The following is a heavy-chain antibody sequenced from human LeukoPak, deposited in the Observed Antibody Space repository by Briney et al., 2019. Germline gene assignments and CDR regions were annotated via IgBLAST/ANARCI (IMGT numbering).Heavy chain of an antibody. V-gene: IGHV4-34*03. CDR2: INHSGST. J-gene: IGHJ6*03. D-gene: IGHD6-6*01. Sequence: SETLSLTCAVYGGSFSGYYWSWIRQPPGKGLEWIGEINHSGSTNYNPSLKSRVTISVDTSKNQFSLKLSSVTAADTAVYFSSSSSVYYYYYMDVWGKGTTVTVSS. CDR3: SSSSVYYYYYMDV. CDR1: GGSFSGYY.